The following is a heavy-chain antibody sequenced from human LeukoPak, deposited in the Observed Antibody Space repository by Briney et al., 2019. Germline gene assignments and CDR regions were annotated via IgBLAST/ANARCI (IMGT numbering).Heavy chain of an antibody. V-gene: IGHV4-34*01. Sequence: PSETLSLTCAVYGGSFSGYYWSWIRQPPGKGLEWIGEINHSGSTNYNPSLKSRVTISVDTSKNQSSLKLSSVTAADTAVYYCARETLLRFLEWLPSRANWFDPWGQGTLVTVSS. CDR3: ARETLLRFLEWLPSRANWFDP. D-gene: IGHD3-3*01. J-gene: IGHJ5*02. CDR2: INHSGST. CDR1: GGSFSGYY.